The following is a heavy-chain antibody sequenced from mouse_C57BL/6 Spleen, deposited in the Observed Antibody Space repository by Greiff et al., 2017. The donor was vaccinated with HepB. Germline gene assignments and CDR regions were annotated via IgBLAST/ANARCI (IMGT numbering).Heavy chain of an antibody. CDR1: GYTFTSYW. J-gene: IGHJ2*01. CDR3: ARGYYVDY. CDR2: IDPSDSYT. Sequence: VQLQQPGAELVMPGASVKLSCKASGYTFTSYWMHWVKQRPGQGLEWIGEIDPSDSYTNYNQKFKGKSTLTVDKSSSTAYMQLSSLTSEDSAVYYCARGYYVDYWGQGTTLTVSS. V-gene: IGHV1-69*01.